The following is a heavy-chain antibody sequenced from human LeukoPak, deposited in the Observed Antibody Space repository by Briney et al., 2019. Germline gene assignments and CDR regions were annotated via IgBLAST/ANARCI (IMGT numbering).Heavy chain of an antibody. Sequence: GGSLRLSCAASGFTFSSYGMHWVRQAPGKGLEWVAFIRYDGSNKYYADSVKGRFTISRDNSKNTLYLQMNSLRAEDTAVYYCAKDLEARGIAAAAHWGQGTLVTVSS. D-gene: IGHD6-13*01. V-gene: IGHV3-30*02. J-gene: IGHJ4*02. CDR1: GFTFSSYG. CDR3: AKDLEARGIAAAAH. CDR2: IRYDGSNK.